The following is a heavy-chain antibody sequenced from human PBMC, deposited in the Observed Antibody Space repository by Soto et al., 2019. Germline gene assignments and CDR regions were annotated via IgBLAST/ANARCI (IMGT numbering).Heavy chain of an antibody. CDR1: GGSISSSRSY. J-gene: IGHJ4*01. D-gene: IGHD3-3*01. Sequence: PSETLSLTCTVSGGSISSSRSYWGWVRQPPGKGLEWIVSFYYTGGTYSTYYNPSLKSRVTISVDTSKSQFSLNLRSVTAADATIYYCPSHRQGNYDFSSGYYALDYLGPETLLTVSS. CDR2: FYYTGGT. V-gene: IGHV4-39*01. CDR3: PSHRQGNYDFSSGYYALDY.